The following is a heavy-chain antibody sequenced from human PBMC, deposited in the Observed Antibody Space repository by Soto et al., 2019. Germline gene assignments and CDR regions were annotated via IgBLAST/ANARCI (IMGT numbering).Heavy chain of an antibody. CDR1: GYTFTSYD. CDR2: MNPNSGNT. D-gene: IGHD2-15*01. Sequence: ASVKVSCKASGYTFTSYDINWVRQATGQGLEWMGWMNPNSGNTGYAQKFQGRVTMTRNTSISTAYMELSSLRSEDTAVYYCARGWYCSGGSCSFRDAFEIWGQGTMVTVSS. J-gene: IGHJ3*02. V-gene: IGHV1-8*01. CDR3: ARGWYCSGGSCSFRDAFEI.